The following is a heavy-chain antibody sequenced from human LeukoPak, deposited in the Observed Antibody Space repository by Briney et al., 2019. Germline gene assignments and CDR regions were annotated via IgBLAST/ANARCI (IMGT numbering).Heavy chain of an antibody. CDR3: VKDLYDSRGYYYDY. D-gene: IGHD3-22*01. CDR1: GFTFSSYS. CDR2: ISSSSSTI. J-gene: IGHJ4*02. Sequence: GGSLRLSCAASGFTFSSYSMNWVRQAPGKGLEWVSYISSSSSTIYYADSVKGRFTISRDNAKNSLYLQMNSLRAEDTAVYYCVKDLYDSRGYYYDYWGPCTLVTVSS. V-gene: IGHV3-48*01.